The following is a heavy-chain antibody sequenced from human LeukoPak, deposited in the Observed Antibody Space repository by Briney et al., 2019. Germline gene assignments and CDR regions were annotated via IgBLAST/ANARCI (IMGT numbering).Heavy chain of an antibody. CDR1: GFTFNSYA. CDR3: VKSAGKDGYRDVFDI. J-gene: IGHJ3*02. V-gene: IGHV3-23*01. D-gene: IGHD5-24*01. CDR2: MSGSGGST. Sequence: GGSLRLSCAASGFTFNSYAMSWVRQAPGKGLEWVSVMSGSGGSTYYADSVRGLFTISRDIFKNTLYLQMNSLRAEDTAVYHCVKSAGKDGYRDVFDIWGQGTVVTVSS.